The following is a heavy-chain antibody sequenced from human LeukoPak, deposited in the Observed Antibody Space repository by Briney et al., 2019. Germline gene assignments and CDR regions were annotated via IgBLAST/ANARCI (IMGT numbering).Heavy chain of an antibody. CDR1: GGSFSGYY. CDR2: INHSGST. Sequence: SETLSLTCAVYGGSFSGYYWSWIRQPPGKGLEWIGEINHSGSTNYNPSLKSRVTISVDTSKNQFSLKLSSVTAADTAVYYCASFRRRDGYNSPTFDYWGQGTLVTVSS. J-gene: IGHJ4*02. V-gene: IGHV4-34*01. D-gene: IGHD5-24*01. CDR3: ASFRRRDGYNSPTFDY.